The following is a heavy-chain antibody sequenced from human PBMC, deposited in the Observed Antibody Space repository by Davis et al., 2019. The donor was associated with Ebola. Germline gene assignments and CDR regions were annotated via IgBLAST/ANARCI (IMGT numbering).Heavy chain of an antibody. D-gene: IGHD6-19*01. Sequence: ASVKVSCKASGYTFTSYDINWVRQATGQGLEWMGWMNPTSANTGYAQKFQGRVTMTRNTSISTAYMELSSLSSEDTAVYYCAIVLSGWDLESSDAFDIWGQGTMVTVSS. J-gene: IGHJ3*02. V-gene: IGHV1-8*01. CDR2: MNPTSANT. CDR3: AIVLSGWDLESSDAFDI. CDR1: GYTFTSYD.